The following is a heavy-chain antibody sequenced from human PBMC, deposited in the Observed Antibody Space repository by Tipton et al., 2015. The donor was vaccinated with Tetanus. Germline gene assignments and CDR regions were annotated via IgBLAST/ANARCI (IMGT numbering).Heavy chain of an antibody. Sequence: TLSLTCTVSGDSVSTGNFYWSWIRQPPGKGLEWIAFIHHSGLAFSKPSLKSRVSISIDTSQNQFSLRLTSVTAADTAVYFCARNVYTVTNDAFDIWGHGPLVNVSS. CDR2: IHHSGLA. CDR3: ARNVYTVTNDAFDI. CDR1: GDSVSTGNFY. D-gene: IGHD4-11*01. V-gene: IGHV4-30-4*01. J-gene: IGHJ3*02.